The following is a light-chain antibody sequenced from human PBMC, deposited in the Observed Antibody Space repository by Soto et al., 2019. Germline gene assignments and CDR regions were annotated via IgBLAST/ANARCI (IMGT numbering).Light chain of an antibody. CDR2: DTD. Sequence: QSVLTQPPSVSAAPGQKVAISCSGSTSNIGNNYVSWYQQLPEKAPKLLIYDTDKRPSGIPDRFSGSKSGTSGTLGITGLPTWDEAEYYCAALDSGLSAVVFGGGTKLTVL. V-gene: IGLV1-51*01. J-gene: IGLJ3*02. CDR3: AALDSGLSAVV. CDR1: TSNIGNNY.